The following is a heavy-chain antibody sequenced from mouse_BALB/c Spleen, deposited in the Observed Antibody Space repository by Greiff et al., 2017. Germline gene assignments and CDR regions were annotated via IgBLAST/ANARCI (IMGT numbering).Heavy chain of an antibody. J-gene: IGHJ2*01. V-gene: IGHV3-2*02. CDR3: ARARITTRGYFDY. CDR2: ISYSGST. Sequence: EVKLVESGPGLVKPSQSLSLTCTVTGYSITSDYAWNWIRQFPGNKLEWMGYISYSGSTSYNPSLKSRISITRDTSKNQFFLQLNSVTTEDTATYYCARARITTRGYFDYWGQGTTLTVSS. CDR1: GYSITSDYA. D-gene: IGHD2-4*01.